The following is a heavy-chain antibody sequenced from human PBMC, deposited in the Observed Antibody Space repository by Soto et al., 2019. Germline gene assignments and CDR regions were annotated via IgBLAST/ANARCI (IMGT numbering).Heavy chain of an antibody. J-gene: IGHJ6*02. CDR2: ISYDGSNK. CDR3: AKSEVPVLGRDYYYGMDV. CDR1: GFTFSSYG. D-gene: IGHD1-1*01. V-gene: IGHV3-30*18. Sequence: GGSLRLSWAASGFTFSSYGMHWVRQAPGKGLEWVAVISYDGSNKYYADSVKGRFTISRDNSKNTLYLQMNSLRAEDTAVYYCAKSEVPVLGRDYYYGMDVWGQGTTVTVSS.